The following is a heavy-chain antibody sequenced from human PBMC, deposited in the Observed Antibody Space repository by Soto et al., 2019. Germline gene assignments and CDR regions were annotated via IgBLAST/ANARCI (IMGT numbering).Heavy chain of an antibody. J-gene: IGHJ4*02. CDR2: ITSDGGVT. V-gene: IGHV3-48*02. Sequence: EVQLVESGGGLVHPGGSLRLSCAASGFTFIDYSMNWVRQAPGKGLEWVSYITSDGGVTYYADSVKGRFSVSRDNDKKSLFLQMNSLTDEDTAVYYCARLPKGSTVTSWGQGTLVTVSS. CDR1: GFTFIDYS. CDR3: ARLPKGSTVTS. D-gene: IGHD4-17*01.